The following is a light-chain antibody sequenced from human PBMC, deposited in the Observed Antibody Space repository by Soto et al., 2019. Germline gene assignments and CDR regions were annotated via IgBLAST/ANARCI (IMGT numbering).Light chain of an antibody. CDR3: SSLSKLSPYV. V-gene: IGLV2-14*01. J-gene: IGLJ1*01. CDR2: DVT. Sequence: SALTQPASVSGSPGQSITIPCTGTSSDVGAYNYVSWYQQHPGKAPKLMIYDVTNRPSGVSNRFSGSKSDNTASLTISGLQAEDEADYSCSSLSKLSPYVFGTGTKVTVL. CDR1: SSDVGAYNY.